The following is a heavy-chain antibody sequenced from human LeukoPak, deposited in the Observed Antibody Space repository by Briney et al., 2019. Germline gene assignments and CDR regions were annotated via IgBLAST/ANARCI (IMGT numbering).Heavy chain of an antibody. Sequence: SETLSLTCSVSGGSISSGSYYWNWIRQPAGKGLEWIGHIYTSGSTDYNPSLKSRVTMSVDTSKNQFSLKLSSVTAADTAVYYCARGGRAARQGGWFDPWGQGTLVTVSS. CDR1: GGSISSGSYY. CDR2: IYTSGST. J-gene: IGHJ5*02. CDR3: ARGGRAARQGGWFDP. V-gene: IGHV4-61*09. D-gene: IGHD6-6*01.